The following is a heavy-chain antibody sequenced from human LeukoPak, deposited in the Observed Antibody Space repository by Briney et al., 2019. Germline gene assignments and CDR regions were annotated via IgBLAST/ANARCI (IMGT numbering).Heavy chain of an antibody. Sequence: SETLSLTCTVSGGSTSSYYWSWIRQSAGKGLEGIGRIYVSGSTTYNPSLNSRVTMSLDTSKNHFSLKLRSVTAADTAVYYCARGGRYRSGWSDYWGQGTLVTVSS. CDR3: ARGGRYRSGWSDY. CDR2: IYVSGST. V-gene: IGHV4-4*07. CDR1: GGSTSSYY. J-gene: IGHJ4*02. D-gene: IGHD6-19*01.